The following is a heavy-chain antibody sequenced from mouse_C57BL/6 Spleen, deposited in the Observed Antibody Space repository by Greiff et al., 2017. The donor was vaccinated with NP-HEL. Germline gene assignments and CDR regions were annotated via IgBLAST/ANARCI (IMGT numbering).Heavy chain of an antibody. CDR3: ARWGPGDY. CDR2: IDPSDSYT. Sequence: VKLQQPGAELVMPGASVKLSCKASGYTFTSYWMHWVKQRPGQGLEWIGEIDPSDSYTNYNQKFKGKSTLTVDKSSSTAYMQLSSLTSEDSAVYYCARWGPGDYWGQGTTLTVSS. V-gene: IGHV1-69*01. CDR1: GYTFTSYW. J-gene: IGHJ2*01.